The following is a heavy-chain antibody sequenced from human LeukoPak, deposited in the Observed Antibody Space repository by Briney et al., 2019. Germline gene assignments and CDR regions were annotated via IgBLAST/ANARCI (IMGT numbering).Heavy chain of an antibody. J-gene: IGHJ4*02. Sequence: SQTLSLTCAISGDSVSSNSAAWNWIRQSPSRGLEWLGRTYYRSKWYNDYAVSVKSRITINPDTSKNQFSLHLTSVTAADTAIYYCARSIVGPGTSYFDQWGQGTLVAVSS. CDR2: TYYRSKWYN. V-gene: IGHV6-1*01. CDR3: ARSIVGPGTSYFDQ. CDR1: GDSVSSNSAA. D-gene: IGHD1-26*01.